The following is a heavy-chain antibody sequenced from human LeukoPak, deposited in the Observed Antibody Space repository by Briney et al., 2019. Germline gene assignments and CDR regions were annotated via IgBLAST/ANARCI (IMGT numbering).Heavy chain of an antibody. J-gene: IGHJ4*02. V-gene: IGHV4-34*01. Sequence: SETLSLTCAVYGGSFSGYYWSWIRQPPGKGLEWIGEINHSGSTNYNPSLKSRVTISVDTSKNQFSLKLSSVTAADTAVYHCARMGPLIRKYFDYWGQGTLVTVSS. D-gene: IGHD1-14*01. CDR2: INHSGST. CDR1: GGSFSGYY. CDR3: ARMGPLIRKYFDY.